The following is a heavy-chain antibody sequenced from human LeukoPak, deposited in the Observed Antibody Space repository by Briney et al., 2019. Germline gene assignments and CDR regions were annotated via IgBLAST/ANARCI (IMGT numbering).Heavy chain of an antibody. CDR1: GYTFTSYA. CDR3: ARLKYCTNGVCYAGFDY. Sequence: GASVKVSCKASGYTFTSYAMHWVRQAPGQRLEWMGWINAGNGNTKYSQKFQGRVTITRDTSADTAYMELSSLRSEDTAVYYCARLKYCTNGVCYAGFDYWGQGTLVTASS. D-gene: IGHD2-8*01. V-gene: IGHV1-3*01. CDR2: INAGNGNT. J-gene: IGHJ4*02.